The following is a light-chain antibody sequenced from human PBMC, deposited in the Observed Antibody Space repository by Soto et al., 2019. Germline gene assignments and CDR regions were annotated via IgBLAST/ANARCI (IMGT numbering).Light chain of an antibody. J-gene: IGKJ1*01. CDR1: QSISSW. CDR3: QQYNSYWT. CDR2: KAS. Sequence: DIQMTQSPSTLSASVGDRVTITCRASQSISSWMAWYQQKPGKAPKLLIYKASSLESGVPSRFSGSGSGTEFTLTISSLQPDEFATYYCQQYNSYWTFGPGTKVEIK. V-gene: IGKV1-5*03.